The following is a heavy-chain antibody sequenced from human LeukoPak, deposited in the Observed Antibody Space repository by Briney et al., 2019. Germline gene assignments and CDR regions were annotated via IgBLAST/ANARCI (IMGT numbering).Heavy chain of an antibody. CDR3: ATAAVAGTLYYFDY. D-gene: IGHD6-19*01. J-gene: IGHJ4*02. V-gene: IGHV1-24*01. Sequence: GASVKVSCKVSGYTLTELSMHWGRQAPGKGLEWMGGFDPEDGETIYAQKFQGRVTMTEDTSTDTAYMELSSLRSEDTAVYYCATAAVAGTLYYFDYWGQGTLVTASS. CDR1: GYTLTELS. CDR2: FDPEDGET.